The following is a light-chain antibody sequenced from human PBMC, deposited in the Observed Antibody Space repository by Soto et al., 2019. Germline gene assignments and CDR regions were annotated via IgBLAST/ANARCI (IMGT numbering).Light chain of an antibody. J-gene: IGKJ4*01. V-gene: IGKV3-15*01. CDR1: QSVSSN. CDR3: QQYHNWPPVT. Sequence: IVMTQSPATLSLSPGERATLSCRASQSVSSNLAWYQQKPGQAPRLLIYGASTRATGIPARFSGSGSGTEFTLPISSLQSEDFALFYCQQYHNWPPVTFGGGTKVDIK. CDR2: GAS.